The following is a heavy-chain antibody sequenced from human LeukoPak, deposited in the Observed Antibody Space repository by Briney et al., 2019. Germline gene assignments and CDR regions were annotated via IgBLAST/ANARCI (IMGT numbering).Heavy chain of an antibody. J-gene: IGHJ4*02. CDR3: AVSVDTALFDY. CDR2: IFHSGST. D-gene: IGHD5-18*01. CDR1: GYSISSGYY. V-gene: IGHV4-38-2*02. Sequence: SETLSLTCTVSGYSISSGYYWGWIRQPPGKGLEWIGRIFHSGSTYYNPSLKSRVTISVDTSKNQFSLKLSSVTAADTAVYYCAVSVDTALFDYWGQGTLVTVSS.